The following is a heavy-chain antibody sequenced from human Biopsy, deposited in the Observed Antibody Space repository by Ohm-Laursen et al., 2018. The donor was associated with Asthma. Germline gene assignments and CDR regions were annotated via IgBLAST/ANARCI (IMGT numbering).Heavy chain of an antibody. J-gene: IGHJ6*02. CDR1: GGYTGSSDHH. D-gene: IGHD4-23*01. Sequence: TLSLTCRVSGGYTGSSDHHWAWIRQAPGKGLEWIGFVFWSGSTHYSRSLERRVPISTDTATNEFSMKLWSVTPADTAVYFCARVVSCGDIYFGIDVWGPGNTVVVS. CDR3: ARVVSCGDIYFGIDV. CDR2: VFWSGST. V-gene: IGHV4-30-4*01.